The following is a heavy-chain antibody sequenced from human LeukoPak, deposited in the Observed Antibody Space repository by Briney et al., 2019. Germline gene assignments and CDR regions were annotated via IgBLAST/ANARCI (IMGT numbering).Heavy chain of an antibody. CDR3: AKDSPSGYYGSGSYHKRLYYYGMDV. J-gene: IGHJ6*02. Sequence: GGSLRLSCAASGFTFSSYWMSWVRQAPGKGLEWVANIKQDGSEKYYVDSVKGRFTISRDNSKNTLYLQMNSLRAEDTAVYYCAKDSPSGYYGSGSYHKRLYYYGMDVWGQGTTVTVSS. V-gene: IGHV3-7*01. D-gene: IGHD3-10*01. CDR2: IKQDGSEK. CDR1: GFTFSSYW.